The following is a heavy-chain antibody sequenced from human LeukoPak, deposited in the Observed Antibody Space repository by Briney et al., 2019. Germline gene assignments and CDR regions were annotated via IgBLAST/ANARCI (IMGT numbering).Heavy chain of an antibody. V-gene: IGHV4-59*01. CDR3: AREAEYSSSSGGFDI. J-gene: IGHJ3*02. CDR2: IYYSGST. CDR1: GGSISSYY. Sequence: ASETLSLTCTVSGGSISSYYWSWIRQPPGKGLEWIGYIYYSGSTNYNPSLKSRVTISVDTSKNQFSLKLSSVTAADTAVYYCAREAEYSSSSGGFDIWGQGTMVTVSS. D-gene: IGHD6-6*01.